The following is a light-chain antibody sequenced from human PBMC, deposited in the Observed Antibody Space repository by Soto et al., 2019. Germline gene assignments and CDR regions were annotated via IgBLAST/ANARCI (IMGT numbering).Light chain of an antibody. V-gene: IGKV3D-15*01. CDR1: QSISIN. CDR2: AGS. Sequence: EIVLTQSPGTLSVSPGGRVTLSCRASQSISINLALYQHKPGQAPRLLIHAGSTRATGIPARISGSGSGTEFTLTISSLQSEDFAVYYCQQFRNWPWTFGQGTKVDI. J-gene: IGKJ1*01. CDR3: QQFRNWPWT.